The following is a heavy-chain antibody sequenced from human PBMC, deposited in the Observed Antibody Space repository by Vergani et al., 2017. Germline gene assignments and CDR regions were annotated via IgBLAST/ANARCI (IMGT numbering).Heavy chain of an antibody. J-gene: IGHJ4*02. V-gene: IGHV5-51*03. D-gene: IGHD3-22*01. Sequence: EVQLVQSGAEVKKPGESLKISCKGSGYIFTSYWIGWVRQMPGKGLEWLGIIYPCDSDTIYSPSFQGQVTISADKSISTAYLQWSSLKASDTAMYYCARVHDSGGYYYSNFSYWGQGTLVTVSS. CDR1: GYIFTSYW. CDR2: IYPCDSDT. CDR3: ARVHDSGGYYYSNFSY.